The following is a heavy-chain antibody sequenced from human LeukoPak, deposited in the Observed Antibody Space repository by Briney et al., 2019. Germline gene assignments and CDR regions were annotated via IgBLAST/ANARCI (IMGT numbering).Heavy chain of an antibody. CDR1: GGSISSGSYY. CDR2: IYTSGST. J-gene: IGHJ6*03. D-gene: IGHD6-13*01. Sequence: SETLSLTCTVSGGSISSGSYYWTWIRQPAGKGLEYIGRIYTSGSTSYNPSLKSRVTISVDTSKNQFSLKLSSVTAADTAVYYCARAQYSSSWVPYYYYYMDVWGKGTTVTVSS. V-gene: IGHV4-61*02. CDR3: ARAQYSSSWVPYYYYYMDV.